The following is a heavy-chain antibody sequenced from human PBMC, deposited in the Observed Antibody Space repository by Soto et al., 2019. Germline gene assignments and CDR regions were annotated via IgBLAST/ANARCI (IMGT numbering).Heavy chain of an antibody. J-gene: IGHJ3*02. CDR3: ARPDYGGTFDAFDI. CDR2: IIPIFGTA. Sequence: NLSRKTAGDRNSRYPGSWLRNKNEQGLEWMGGIIPIFGTANYAQKFQGRVTISADESTSTAYMELSSLRSEERAVYYCARPDYGGTFDAFDIRRQGTMVTGS. D-gene: IGHD4-17*01. CDR1: GDRNSRYP. V-gene: IGHV1-69*01.